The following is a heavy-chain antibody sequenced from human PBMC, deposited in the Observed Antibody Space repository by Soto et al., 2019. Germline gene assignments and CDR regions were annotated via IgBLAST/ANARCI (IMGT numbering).Heavy chain of an antibody. J-gene: IGHJ4*02. D-gene: IGHD4-17*01. V-gene: IGHV4-59*01. CDR1: GGSISSYY. CDR3: ARVTVTTSFDY. CDR2: IYYSGST. Sequence: SSETLSLTCTVSGGSISSYYWSWIRQPPGKGLEWIGYIYYSGSTNYNPSLKSRVTISVDTSKNQFSLKLSSVTAADTAVYYCARVTVTTSFDYWGQGTLVTVSS.